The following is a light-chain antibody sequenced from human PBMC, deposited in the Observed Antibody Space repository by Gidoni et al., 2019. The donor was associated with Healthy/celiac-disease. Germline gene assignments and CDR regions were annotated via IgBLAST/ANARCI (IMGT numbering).Light chain of an antibody. Sequence: GTSSDVGGYNYVSWYQQHPGKAPKLMIYEVSNRPSGVSNRFSGSKSGNTASLTISGLQAEDEADYYCSSYTSSSTLYVFGTGTKVTVL. CDR2: EVS. CDR1: SSDVGGYNY. V-gene: IGLV2-14*01. CDR3: SSYTSSSTLYV. J-gene: IGLJ1*01.